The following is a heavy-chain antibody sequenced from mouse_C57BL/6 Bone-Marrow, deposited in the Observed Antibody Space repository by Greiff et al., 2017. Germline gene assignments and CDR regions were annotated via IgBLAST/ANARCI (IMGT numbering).Heavy chain of an antibody. CDR3: WKYCGGDAFAY. CDR2: INPSSGYT. J-gene: IGHJ3*01. CDR1: GYTFTSYW. D-gene: IGHD2-13*01. V-gene: IGHV1-7*01. Sequence: VHLLQSGAELAKPGASVKLSCKASGYTFTSYWMHWVKQRPGQGLEWIGYINPSSGYTKYNQKFKDKATLTADKSSSTAYMQLISLTYEDSAVXYCWKYCGGDAFAYWGQGTLVTVSA.